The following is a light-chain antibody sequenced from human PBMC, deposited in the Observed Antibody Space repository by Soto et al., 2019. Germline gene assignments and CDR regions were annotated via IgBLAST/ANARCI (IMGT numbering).Light chain of an antibody. CDR2: SNN. J-gene: IGLJ3*02. CDR3: AAWDGSLNGWV. CDR1: SSNIGSNI. Sequence: QSVVTQPPSASGTPGQRVTISCSGSSSNIGSNIVNWYQQFPGTAPKVLIYSNNQRPSGVPDRFSGSKSGTSASLAISGLQSEDEADYFCAAWDGSLNGWVFGGGTKVTVL. V-gene: IGLV1-44*01.